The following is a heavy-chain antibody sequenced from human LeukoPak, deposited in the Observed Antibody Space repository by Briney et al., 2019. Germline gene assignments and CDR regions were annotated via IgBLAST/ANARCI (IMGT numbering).Heavy chain of an antibody. V-gene: IGHV3-20*04. CDR1: GFAFDDYG. CDR2: INWNGGST. D-gene: IGHD3-22*01. CDR3: AKDPGFDYDSSGENH. Sequence: TGGSLRLSCAASGFAFDDYGMSWVRQAPGKGLEWVSGINWNGGSTGYADSVKGRFTISRDNAKNSLYLQMNSLRAEDTAVYYCAKDPGFDYDSSGENHWGQGTLVTVSS. J-gene: IGHJ5*02.